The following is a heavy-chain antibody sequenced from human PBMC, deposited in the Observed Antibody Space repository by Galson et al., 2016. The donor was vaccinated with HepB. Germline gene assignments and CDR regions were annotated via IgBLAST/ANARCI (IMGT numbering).Heavy chain of an antibody. D-gene: IGHD6-13*01. V-gene: IGHV3-49*04. CDR3: TRDTRVSDY. CDR1: GFTLGDYA. J-gene: IGHJ4*01. CDR2: VRRNRYGATT. Sequence: SLRLSCAASGFTLGDYAMSWVRQAPGKGLEWVGFVRRNRYGATTESAVSVEGRFTISRDDSKSIVYLQMNNLKTEDTAMYYCTRDTRVSDYWGQGTLVTVSS.